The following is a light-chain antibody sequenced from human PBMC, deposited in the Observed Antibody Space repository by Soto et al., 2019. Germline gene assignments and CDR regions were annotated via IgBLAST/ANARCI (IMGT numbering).Light chain of an antibody. J-gene: IGLJ3*02. CDR1: SSDVGGYDY. Sequence: QSALTQPRSVSGSPGQSVTISCTGTSSDVGGYDYVSWYQQHPGKAPKLMIYDVIKRPSGVPDRFSGSKSGNTASLTIFGLQAEDEADYYCCSYAGGYTFGAFDGGTKLTVL. CDR2: DVI. CDR3: CSYAGGYTFGA. V-gene: IGLV2-11*01.